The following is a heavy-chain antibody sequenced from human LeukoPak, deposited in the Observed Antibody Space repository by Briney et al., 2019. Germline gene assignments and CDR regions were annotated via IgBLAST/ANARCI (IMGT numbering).Heavy chain of an antibody. D-gene: IGHD3-10*01. Sequence: PGGSLRLSCAGSGFIFSSYGLSWVRQAPGKGLEWVSAISGSGGSTYYADSVKGRFTISRDNSKSTLYLQMSSLRADDTAVYYCAKDHSARCYSSGGEDFDYWGQGTLVTVSS. CDR1: GFIFSSYG. CDR2: ISGSGGST. CDR3: AKDHSARCYSSGGEDFDY. V-gene: IGHV3-23*01. J-gene: IGHJ4*02.